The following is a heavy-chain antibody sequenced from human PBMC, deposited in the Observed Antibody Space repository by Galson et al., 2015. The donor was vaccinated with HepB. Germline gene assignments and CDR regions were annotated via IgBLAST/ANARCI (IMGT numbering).Heavy chain of an antibody. J-gene: IGHJ6*03. D-gene: IGHD3-3*01. Sequence: SVKVSCKASGYTFTSHYMHWVRQAPGQGLEWMGIINPSGGSTSYAQKFQGRVTMTRDTSTSTVYMELSSLRSEDTAVYYCARDWYYYDFWSGYYTPYYYYYMDVWGKGTTVTVSS. CDR2: INPSGGST. V-gene: IGHV1-46*01. CDR3: ARDWYYYDFWSGYYTPYYYYYMDV. CDR1: GYTFTSHY.